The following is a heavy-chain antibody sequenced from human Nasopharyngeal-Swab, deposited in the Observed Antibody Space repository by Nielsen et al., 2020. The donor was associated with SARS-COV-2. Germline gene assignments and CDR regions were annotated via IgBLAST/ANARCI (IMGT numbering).Heavy chain of an antibody. CDR3: ASSYGSGSYALFMDV. D-gene: IGHD3-10*01. Sequence: RQAPGKGLEWIGYIYYSGSTYYNPSLKSRVTISVDTSKNQFSLKLSSVTAADTAVYYCASSYGSGSYALFMDVWGKGTTVTVSS. CDR2: IYYSGST. V-gene: IGHV4-30-2*04. J-gene: IGHJ6*04.